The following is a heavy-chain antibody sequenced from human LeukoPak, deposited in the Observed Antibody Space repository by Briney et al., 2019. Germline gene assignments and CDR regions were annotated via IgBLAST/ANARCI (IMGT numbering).Heavy chain of an antibody. CDR2: INPNGGST. D-gene: IGHD3-22*01. CDR3: ARPETKGSSGYYHTHYYYYYYMDV. J-gene: IGHJ6*03. Sequence: ASVKVSCKASGYTFTSYYMHWVRQAPGQGLEWMGIINPNGGSTNYAQKCQGRVTMTRDTSTSTVYMELSRLRSDDTAVYYCARPETKGSSGYYHTHYYYYYYMDVWGKGTTVTVSS. CDR1: GYTFTSYY. V-gene: IGHV1-2*02.